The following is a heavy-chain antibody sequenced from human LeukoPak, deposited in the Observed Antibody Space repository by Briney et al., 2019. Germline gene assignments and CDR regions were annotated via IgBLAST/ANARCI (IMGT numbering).Heavy chain of an antibody. Sequence: GASVKVSCKASGYTFTSYAMHWVRQAPGQRLEWMGWINAGNGNTKYSQKFQGRVTITRDTSASTAYMELSSLRSEDTAVYYCARASGQQLDFDYWGQGTLVTVSS. D-gene: IGHD6-13*01. V-gene: IGHV1-3*01. J-gene: IGHJ4*02. CDR2: INAGNGNT. CDR1: GYTFTSYA. CDR3: ARASGQQLDFDY.